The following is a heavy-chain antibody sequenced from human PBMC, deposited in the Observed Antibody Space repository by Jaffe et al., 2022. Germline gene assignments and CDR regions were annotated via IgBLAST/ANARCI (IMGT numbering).Heavy chain of an antibody. J-gene: IGHJ5*02. CDR3: ARDSTFGPPTIFHPVGYNWFDP. D-gene: IGHD3-16*01. Sequence: QVQLVQSGAEVKKPGASVKVSCKASGYTFTSYGISWVRQAPGQGLEWMGWISAYNGNTNYAQKLQGRVTMTTDTSTSTAYMELRSLRSDDTAVYYCARDSTFGPPTIFHPVGYNWFDPWGQGTLVTVSS. CDR1: GYTFTSYG. CDR2: ISAYNGNT. V-gene: IGHV1-18*01.